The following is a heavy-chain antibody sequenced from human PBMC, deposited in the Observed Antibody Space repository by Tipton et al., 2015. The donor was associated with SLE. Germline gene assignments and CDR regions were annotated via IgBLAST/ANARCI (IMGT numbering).Heavy chain of an antibody. CDR2: IKQDGSEK. J-gene: IGHJ6*02. D-gene: IGHD5-18*01. Sequence: SLRLSCAASGFTFSSYWMSWVRQAPGKGLEWVANIKQDGSEKYYVDSVKGRFTISRDNAKNSLYLQMNSLRAEDTAVYYCARISVDTTMAQRVDYGMDVWGQGTTVTVSS. V-gene: IGHV3-7*01. CDR3: ARISVDTTMAQRVDYGMDV. CDR1: GFTFSSYW.